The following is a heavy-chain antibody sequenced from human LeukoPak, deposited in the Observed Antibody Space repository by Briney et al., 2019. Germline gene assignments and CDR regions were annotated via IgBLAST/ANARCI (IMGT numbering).Heavy chain of an antibody. V-gene: IGHV3-11*04. D-gene: IGHD3-3*01. CDR1: GFTFSDYY. CDR2: ISSSGGII. J-gene: IGHJ3*02. CDR3: AGGGYYDFWSGYYDAFDI. Sequence: GGSLRLSCAASGFTFSDYYMSWIRQAPGKGLEWVSYISSSGGIIYYADSVKGRFTISRDNAKNSLYLQMNSLRAEDTAVYYCAGGGYYDFWSGYYDAFDIWGQGTMVTVSS.